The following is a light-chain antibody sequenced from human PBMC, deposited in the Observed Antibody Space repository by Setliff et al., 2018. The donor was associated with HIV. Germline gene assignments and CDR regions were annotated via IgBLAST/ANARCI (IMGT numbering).Light chain of an antibody. V-gene: IGLV2-14*01. Sequence: QSALTQPASVSGSPGQSITISCTGTGSDVGGYIYVSWYQQHPGKAPKLMIYEVSNRPSGVSDRFSGSKSDNTASLTISGLQTEDEADYYCSSYTSGSTLGVFGGGTK. CDR3: SSYTSGSTLGV. CDR1: GSDVGGYIY. J-gene: IGLJ3*02. CDR2: EVS.